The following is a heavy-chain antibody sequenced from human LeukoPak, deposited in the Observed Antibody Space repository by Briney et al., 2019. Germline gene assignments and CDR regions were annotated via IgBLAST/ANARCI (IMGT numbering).Heavy chain of an antibody. Sequence: PSETLSLTCTVSGGSISSSSYYWGWIRQPPGKGLEWIGSIYYSGSTYYNPSLKSRVTISVDTSKNQFSLKLSSVTAADTAVYYCARAPGRVVVPADYYYYYMDVWGKGTTVTVSS. CDR1: GGSISSSSYY. D-gene: IGHD2-2*01. V-gene: IGHV4-39*07. CDR3: ARAPGRVVVPADYYYYYMDV. CDR2: IYYSGST. J-gene: IGHJ6*03.